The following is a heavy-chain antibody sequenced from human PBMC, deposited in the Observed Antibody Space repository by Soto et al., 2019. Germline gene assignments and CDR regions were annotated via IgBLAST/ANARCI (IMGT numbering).Heavy chain of an antibody. CDR2: IYYSGST. CDR3: ARGSMNSRFLGPDSSGLTYAFDI. J-gene: IGHJ3*02. V-gene: IGHV4-31*03. D-gene: IGHD3-22*01. CDR1: GGSISSGGYY. Sequence: SETLSLTCTVSGGSISSGGYYWSWIRQHPGKGLEWIGYIYYSGSTYYNPSLKSRVTISVDTSKNQFSLKLSSVTAADTAVYYCARGSMNSRFLGPDSSGLTYAFDIWGQGSLVTGSS.